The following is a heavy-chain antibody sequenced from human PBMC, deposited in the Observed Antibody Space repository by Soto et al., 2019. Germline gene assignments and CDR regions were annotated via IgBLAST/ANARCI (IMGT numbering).Heavy chain of an antibody. CDR2: IYYSGST. CDR3: ARGIEGWYQGRYYYGMDV. V-gene: IGHV4-61*01. D-gene: IGHD6-19*01. CDR1: GGSVRSGSYY. Sequence: QVQLQESGPGLVKPSETLSLTCTVSGGSVRSGSYYWSWIRQPPGKGLEWIGYIYYSGSTNYNPSLKSRVTISVDTSQNQFSLTLSSVTAADTAVYYCARGIEGWYQGRYYYGMDVWGQGTTVTVSS. J-gene: IGHJ6*02.